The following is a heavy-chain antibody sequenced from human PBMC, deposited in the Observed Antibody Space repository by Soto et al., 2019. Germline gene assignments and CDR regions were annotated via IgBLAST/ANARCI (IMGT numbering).Heavy chain of an antibody. CDR3: AKDRLLWFGGYYGIDV. D-gene: IGHD3-10*01. CDR2: ISYDGSNK. CDR1: GFTFRSYG. V-gene: IGHV3-30*18. J-gene: IGHJ6*02. Sequence: GGSLRLSCAASGFTFRSYGMHWVRQAPGKGLEWVAVISYDGSNKYYADSVKGRFTISRDNSKNTLYLQMNSLRAEDTAVYYCAKDRLLWFGGYYGIDVWGQGTTVTVSS.